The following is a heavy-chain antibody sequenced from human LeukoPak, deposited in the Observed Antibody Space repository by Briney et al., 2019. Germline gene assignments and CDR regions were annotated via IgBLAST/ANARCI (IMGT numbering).Heavy chain of an antibody. J-gene: IGHJ4*02. Sequence: GGSLRLSCAASGFTFSSYAMSWVRQAPGKGLEWVSAISGSGGSTYYADSVKGRFTISRDNSKNTLYLQMNSLRAEDTAVYYCAKDAITMVRGVPVPFDYWGQGTLVTVSS. V-gene: IGHV3-23*01. D-gene: IGHD3-10*01. CDR3: AKDAITMVRGVPVPFDY. CDR1: GFTFSSYA. CDR2: ISGSGGST.